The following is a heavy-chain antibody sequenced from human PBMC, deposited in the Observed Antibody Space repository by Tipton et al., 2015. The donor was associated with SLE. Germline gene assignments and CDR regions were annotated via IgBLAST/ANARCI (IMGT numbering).Heavy chain of an antibody. D-gene: IGHD5-12*01. V-gene: IGHV4-39*07. Sequence: TLSLTCTVSGGSISRSDYYWGWIRQPPGKGLEWIGSIYYSGRTFYNPSLNSRVTISVDTSKNLLSLKVNSVTAADTAVYYCARDRFSGYDLRYFDLWGRGILVTVSS. J-gene: IGHJ2*01. CDR1: GGSISRSDYY. CDR2: IYYSGRT. CDR3: ARDRFSGYDLRYFDL.